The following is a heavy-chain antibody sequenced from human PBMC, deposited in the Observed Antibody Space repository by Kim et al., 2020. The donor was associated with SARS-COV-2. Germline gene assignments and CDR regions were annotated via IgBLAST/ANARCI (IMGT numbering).Heavy chain of an antibody. CDR1: GGSISSGGYY. J-gene: IGHJ5*02. CDR2: IYYSGST. D-gene: IGHD3-9*01. V-gene: IGHV4-31*03. Sequence: SETLSLTCTVSGGSISSGGYYWSWIRQHPGKGLEWIGYIYYSGSTYYNPSLKSRVTISVDTSKNQFSLKLSSVTAADTAVYYCARGYDILTENWFDPWGQGTLVTVSS. CDR3: ARGYDILTENWFDP.